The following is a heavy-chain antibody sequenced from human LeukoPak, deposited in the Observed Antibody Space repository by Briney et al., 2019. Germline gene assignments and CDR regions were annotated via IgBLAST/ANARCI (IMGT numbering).Heavy chain of an antibody. CDR2: IIPILGIA. Sequence: GASVKVSCKASGGTFSSYAISWVRQAPGQGLEWMGRIIPILGIANYAQKFQGRVTMTRNTSISTAYMELSSLRSEDTAVYYCARGGGRAAAGGNWFDPWGQGTLVTVSS. CDR1: GGTFSSYA. D-gene: IGHD6-13*01. CDR3: ARGGGRAAAGGNWFDP. J-gene: IGHJ5*02. V-gene: IGHV1-69*04.